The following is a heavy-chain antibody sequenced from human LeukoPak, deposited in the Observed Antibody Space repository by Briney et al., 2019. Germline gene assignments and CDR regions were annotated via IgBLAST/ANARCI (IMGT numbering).Heavy chain of an antibody. V-gene: IGHV4-34*01. CDR2: INHSGST. Sequence: PSETLSLTCAVYGGSFSGYYWSWIRQPPGKGLEWIGEINHSGSTNYNPSLKSRVTISVDTSKNQFSLKLSSVTAADTAVYYCARGPLELNDFWSGYYLRPYDYWGQGTLVTVSS. CDR1: GGSFSGYY. D-gene: IGHD3-3*01. J-gene: IGHJ4*02. CDR3: ARGPLELNDFWSGYYLRPYDY.